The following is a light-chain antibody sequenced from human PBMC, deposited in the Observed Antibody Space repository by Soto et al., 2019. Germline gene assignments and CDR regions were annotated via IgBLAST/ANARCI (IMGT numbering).Light chain of an antibody. Sequence: EIVLTQSPATLSLSPGERATLSCRASQSISSYLAWYQQKPGQAPRLLIYDASNRATGIPPRFSGSGSGTDFTLTISSLEPEDFATYYCQQAYSTPWTFGQGTKVEIK. CDR1: QSISSY. J-gene: IGKJ1*01. CDR3: QQAYSTPWT. CDR2: DAS. V-gene: IGKV3-11*01.